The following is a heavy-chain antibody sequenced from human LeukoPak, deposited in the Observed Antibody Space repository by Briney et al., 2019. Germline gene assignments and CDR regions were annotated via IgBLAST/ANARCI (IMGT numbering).Heavy chain of an antibody. CDR1: GFTVSSNY. CDR2: ISGSGGRT. V-gene: IGHV3-23*01. D-gene: IGHD5-24*01. J-gene: IGHJ4*02. CDR3: AKGGRNGYNFDYFDY. Sequence: GGSLRLSCAASGFTVSSNYMSWVRQAPGKGLEWVSAISGSGGRTYYSDSVQGRFTISRDNSKNTLYLQMNSLRAEDTAVYYCAKGGRNGYNFDYFDYWGQGTLVTVSS.